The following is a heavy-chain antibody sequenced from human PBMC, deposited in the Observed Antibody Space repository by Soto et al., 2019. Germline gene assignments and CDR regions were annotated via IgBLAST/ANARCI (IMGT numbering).Heavy chain of an antibody. Sequence: QVQLVESGGGVVQPGRSLRLSCAASGFTFSSYGMHWVRQAPGKGLEWVAVIWYDGSNKYYADSVKGRFTISRDNSKNTLYLQMNSLRAEDTAVYYCARDTGSGWDLGWFDPWGQGTLVTVSS. CDR1: GFTFSSYG. J-gene: IGHJ5*02. D-gene: IGHD3-3*01. V-gene: IGHV3-33*01. CDR3: ARDTGSGWDLGWFDP. CDR2: IWYDGSNK.